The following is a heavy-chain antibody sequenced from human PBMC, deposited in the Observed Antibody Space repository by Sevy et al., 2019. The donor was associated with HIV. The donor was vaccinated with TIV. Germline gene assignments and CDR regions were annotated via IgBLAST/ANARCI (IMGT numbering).Heavy chain of an antibody. D-gene: IGHD5-12*01. CDR2: INWNGGTK. Sequence: GGSLRLSCAASGFTFENYGMSWVRQAPGKGLEWVTGINWNGGTKNYVDSVKSRFAISRDNAQNSLNLQMDSLRVEDTAVYYCARNTGFAYADNWFDPWGQGTLVTVSS. V-gene: IGHV3-20*04. CDR1: GFTFENYG. CDR3: ARNTGFAYADNWFDP. J-gene: IGHJ5*02.